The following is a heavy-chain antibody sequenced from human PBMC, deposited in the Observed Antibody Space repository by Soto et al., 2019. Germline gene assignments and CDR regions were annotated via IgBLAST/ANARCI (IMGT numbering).Heavy chain of an antibody. D-gene: IGHD2-15*01. CDR2: IIPVFATT. J-gene: IGHJ4*02. CDR3: AISVRGTCSVGICYLDLDY. Sequence: QVQVVQSGAEVKKPGSSVKVSCKASGCTFSSYAVNWVRQAPGQGLEWMGVIIPVFATTHYAQNSHGRVTITADTSTGTAHLELSSLRSADTAVYYCAISVRGTCSVGICYLDLDYWGQGPLVPVS. CDR1: GCTFSSYA. V-gene: IGHV1-69*06.